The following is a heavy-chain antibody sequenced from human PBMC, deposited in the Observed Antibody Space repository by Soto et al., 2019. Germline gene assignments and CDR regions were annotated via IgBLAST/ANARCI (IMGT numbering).Heavy chain of an antibody. Sequence: SVKVSCKASGGTFSSYAISWVRQAPGQGLEWMGGIIPIFGTANYAQKFQGRVTITADESPSTAYMELSSLRSEDTAVYYCARDLRGYYDSSGYSHPLHAFDIWGQGTVVTVSS. CDR2: IIPIFGTA. CDR3: ARDLRGYYDSSGYSHPLHAFDI. J-gene: IGHJ3*02. V-gene: IGHV1-69*13. CDR1: GGTFSSYA. D-gene: IGHD3-22*01.